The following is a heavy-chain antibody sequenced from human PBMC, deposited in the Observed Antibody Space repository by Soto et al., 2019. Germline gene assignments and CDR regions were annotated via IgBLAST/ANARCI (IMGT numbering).Heavy chain of an antibody. CDR3: AKGYYDSSGTPSFDY. J-gene: IGHJ4*02. CDR1: GFTFSYYY. V-gene: IGHV3-11*06. D-gene: IGHD3-22*01. CDR2: ISSSSYT. Sequence: GGSLRLSCAASGFTFSYYYMSWIRQSPGKGLEWVSYISSSSYTNYADSVKGRFTISRDNAKNSLYLQMNSLRAEDTAVYYCAKGYYDSSGTPSFDYWGQGTLVTVSS.